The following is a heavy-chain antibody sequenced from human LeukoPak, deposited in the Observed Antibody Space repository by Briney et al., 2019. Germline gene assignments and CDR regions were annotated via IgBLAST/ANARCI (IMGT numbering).Heavy chain of an antibody. Sequence: SETLSLTCAVYGVSFSGYYWSWIRQPPGKGLEWIGEINHSGSTNYNPSLKSRVTISVDTSKNQFSLKLSSVTAADTAVYYCARGYGDPAHEYRGQGTLVPVS. V-gene: IGHV4-34*01. CDR2: INHSGST. D-gene: IGHD4-17*01. CDR3: ARGYGDPAHEY. J-gene: IGHJ4*02. CDR1: GVSFSGYY.